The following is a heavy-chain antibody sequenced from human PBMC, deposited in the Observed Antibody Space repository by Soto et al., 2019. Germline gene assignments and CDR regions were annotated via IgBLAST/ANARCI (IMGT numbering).Heavy chain of an antibody. Sequence: KRSETLSLPCPVSGGSISRYYWSWIRQPPGKGLEWTGYIYYSGSTNSNPSLKSRVTISIDTSKNQFSLKLSSVTAADTSVYYCARVISGLRWSFHDYWGQGTLFTVSS. D-gene: IGHD3-16*01. CDR3: ARVISGLRWSFHDY. CDR2: IYYSGST. J-gene: IGHJ4*02. CDR1: GGSISRYY. V-gene: IGHV4-59*01.